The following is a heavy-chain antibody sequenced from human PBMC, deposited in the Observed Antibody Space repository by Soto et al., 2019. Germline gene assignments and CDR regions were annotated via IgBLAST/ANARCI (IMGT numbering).Heavy chain of an antibody. J-gene: IGHJ4*02. CDR2: ISIRGGDE. D-gene: IGHD1-1*01. V-gene: IGHV3-30*03. CDR3: ARGTIVARQHLDY. Sequence: QVQLVESGGGVVQPGKSLRLSCAASGFTFSSYAMHWARQAPGKGLEWVTVISIRGGDEYYAESVRGRFTISRDDSKNTLYLKMDSLRGEDTAVYSCARGTIVARQHLDYWGQGTLVTVSS. CDR1: GFTFSSYA.